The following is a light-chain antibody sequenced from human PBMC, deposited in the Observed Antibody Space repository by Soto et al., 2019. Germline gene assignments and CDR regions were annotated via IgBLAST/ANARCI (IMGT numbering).Light chain of an antibody. J-gene: IGLJ3*02. CDR3: CSYAGSRTFV. V-gene: IGLV2-23*01. CDR1: SSDVGTYNY. Sequence: QSALTQPPCASGSPGQSVTISCTGTSSDVGTYNYVSWYQQHPGKAPKLMIYEGSKRPSGISHRFSGSKSDNTASLTISGLRAEDEAHYHCCSYAGSRTFVFGGGTKLTVL. CDR2: EGS.